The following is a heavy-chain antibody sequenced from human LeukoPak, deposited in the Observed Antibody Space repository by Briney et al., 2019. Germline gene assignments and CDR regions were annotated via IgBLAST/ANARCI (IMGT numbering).Heavy chain of an antibody. V-gene: IGHV4-59*01. Sequence: PSETLSLTCAVSGGSISSYYWSWIRQPPGKGLEWVGYIYYSGNTNHNPSLKSRVTISVEMSKNQFSLKLTSVTAADTAVYYCARRTGYYDGFDYWGQGTQVTVSS. CDR2: IYYSGNT. D-gene: IGHD3/OR15-3a*01. CDR3: ARRTGYYDGFDY. CDR1: GGSISSYY. J-gene: IGHJ4*02.